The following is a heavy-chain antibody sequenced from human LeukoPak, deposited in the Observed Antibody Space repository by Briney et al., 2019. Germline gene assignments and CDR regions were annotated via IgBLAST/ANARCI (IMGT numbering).Heavy chain of an antibody. J-gene: IGHJ4*02. CDR2: INPNSGGT. Sequence: ASVKVSCKASGYTFTGYYMHWVRQAPGQGLEWMGWINPNSGGTNYAQKFQSRVTMTRDTSISTAYMELSRLRSDDTAVYYCARAPRWELLDGFDYWGQGTLVTVSS. CDR1: GYTFTGYY. V-gene: IGHV1-2*02. D-gene: IGHD1-26*01. CDR3: ARAPRWELLDGFDY.